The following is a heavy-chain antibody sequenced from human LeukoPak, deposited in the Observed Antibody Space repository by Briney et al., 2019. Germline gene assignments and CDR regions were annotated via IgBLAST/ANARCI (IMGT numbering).Heavy chain of an antibody. Sequence: QAGGSLRLSSAASGFTFSNYGMDWLRQTPDKGLERLTFIRNDGSSEQYADSVKGRFTISRDNSKNTLHLQMHSLRPEDTGVYYCAKDPTAHYYDSAIYFDQWGQGAQVTVSS. CDR2: IRNDGSSE. D-gene: IGHD3-22*01. CDR3: AKDPTAHYYDSAIYFDQ. J-gene: IGHJ4*02. CDR1: GFTFSNYG. V-gene: IGHV3-30*02.